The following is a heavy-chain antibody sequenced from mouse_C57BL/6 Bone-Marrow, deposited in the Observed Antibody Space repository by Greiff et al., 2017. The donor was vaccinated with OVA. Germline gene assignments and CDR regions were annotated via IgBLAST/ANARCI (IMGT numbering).Heavy chain of an antibody. D-gene: IGHD1-1*01. Sequence: QVHVKQSGPGLVQPSQSLSITCTVSGFSLTSYGVHWVRQSPGKGLEWLGVIWSGGSTDYNAAFISRLSISKDNSKSQVFFKMNSLQADDTAIYYCARNALYYYGSSYVLFDYWGQGTTLTVSS. CDR1: GFSLTSYG. J-gene: IGHJ2*01. CDR3: ARNALYYYGSSYVLFDY. CDR2: IWSGGST. V-gene: IGHV2-2*01.